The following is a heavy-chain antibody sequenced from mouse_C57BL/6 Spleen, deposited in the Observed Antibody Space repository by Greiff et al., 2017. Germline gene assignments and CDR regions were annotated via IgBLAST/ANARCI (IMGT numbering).Heavy chain of an antibody. J-gene: IGHJ4*01. CDR2: IYPGSGST. V-gene: IGHV1-55*01. Sequence: QVQLQQPGAELVKPGASVTMSCKASGYTFTSYWITWVKQRPGQGLEWIGDIYPGSGSTNYNEKFKSKATLTVDTSSSTAYMQLSSLTSEDSAVYYCARENYGNYRLGAMDYWGQGTSVTVSS. CDR1: GYTFTSYW. CDR3: ARENYGNYRLGAMDY. D-gene: IGHD2-1*01.